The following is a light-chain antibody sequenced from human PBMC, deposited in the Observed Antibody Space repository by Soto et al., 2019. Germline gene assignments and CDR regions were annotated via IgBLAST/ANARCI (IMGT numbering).Light chain of an antibody. V-gene: IGLV1-47*01. CDR1: SSNIGSNY. CDR3: AAWDDSVSGLV. Sequence: QSVLTQPPSASGTPGQRVTISCSGSSSNIGSNYVYWYQQIPGTAPRLLIYRNNQRPSGVPDQFSGSKSGTSASLAISGLRSEDEADYYCAAWDDSVSGLVFGGGTQLTVL. CDR2: RNN. J-gene: IGLJ2*01.